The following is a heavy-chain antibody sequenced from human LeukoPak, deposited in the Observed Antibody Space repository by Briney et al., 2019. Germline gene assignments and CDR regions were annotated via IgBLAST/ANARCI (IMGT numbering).Heavy chain of an antibody. CDR2: IHPNDGDT. J-gene: IGHJ4*02. CDR1: GYTFTNYY. D-gene: IGHD3-10*01. V-gene: IGHV1-46*01. Sequence: ASVKVSCKASGYTFTNYYMHWVRQAPGQGLEWMGLIHPNDGDTKYTQEFQDRVTMTRDTSTSTVYMELSSLRSEDTAVYYCATYTQSGAQGVSDYWGQGTLVTVSS. CDR3: ATYTQSGAQGVSDY.